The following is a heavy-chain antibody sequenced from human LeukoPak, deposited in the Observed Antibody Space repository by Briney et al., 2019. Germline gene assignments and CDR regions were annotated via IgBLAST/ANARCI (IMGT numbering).Heavy chain of an antibody. CDR3: AKASGGYDSSGYFYYFDY. Sequence: PGGSLRLSCAASGFTFSSYAMSWVRQAPGKGLEWVSAISGSGGGTYYADSVKGRFTISRDNSKNTLYLQMNSLRAEDTAVYYCAKASGGYDSSGYFYYFDYWGQGTLVTVSS. J-gene: IGHJ4*02. CDR2: ISGSGGGT. D-gene: IGHD3-22*01. CDR1: GFTFSSYA. V-gene: IGHV3-23*01.